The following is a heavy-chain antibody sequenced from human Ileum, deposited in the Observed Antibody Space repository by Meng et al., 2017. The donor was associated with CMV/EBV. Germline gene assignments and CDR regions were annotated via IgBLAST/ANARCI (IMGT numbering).Heavy chain of an antibody. V-gene: IGHV1-2*02. Sequence: ASVKVSCKASGYTFTSYDINWVRRATGQGLEWMGWINNNSGGTNSAQEFQGRVTMTRDTSISTAFMELSRLRSDDTAVYCCSRGEGKLAQFDYWGQGTLVTVSS. J-gene: IGHJ4*02. D-gene: IGHD1/OR15-1a*01. CDR2: INNNSGGT. CDR1: GYTFTSYD. CDR3: SRGEGKLAQFDY.